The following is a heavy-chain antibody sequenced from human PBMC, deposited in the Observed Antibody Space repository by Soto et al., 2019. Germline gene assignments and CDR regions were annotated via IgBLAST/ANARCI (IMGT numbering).Heavy chain of an antibody. CDR1: GFTFSSYG. D-gene: IGHD7-27*01. CDR2: ISYDGSNK. Sequence: GGSLRLSCAASGFTFSSYGMHWVRQAPGKGLEWVAVISYDGSNKYYADSVKGRFTISRDNSKNKLYLQMNSLRAEDTAVYYCAKLSDGENDFDYWGQGTLVTVSS. CDR3: AKLSDGENDFDY. V-gene: IGHV3-30*18. J-gene: IGHJ4*02.